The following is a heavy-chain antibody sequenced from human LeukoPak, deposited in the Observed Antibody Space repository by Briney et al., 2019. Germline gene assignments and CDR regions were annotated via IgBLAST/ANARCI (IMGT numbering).Heavy chain of an antibody. Sequence: GRSLRLSCAASGFTFSSYAMHWVRQAPGKGLEWVAVISYDGSNKYYADSVKGRFTISRDNSKNTLYLQMNSLRAEDTAVYYCAKNVDCSSTSCYAGWFDPWGQGTLVTVSS. CDR2: ISYDGSNK. CDR1: GFTFSSYA. V-gene: IGHV3-30-3*02. CDR3: AKNVDCSSTSCYAGWFDP. J-gene: IGHJ5*02. D-gene: IGHD2-2*01.